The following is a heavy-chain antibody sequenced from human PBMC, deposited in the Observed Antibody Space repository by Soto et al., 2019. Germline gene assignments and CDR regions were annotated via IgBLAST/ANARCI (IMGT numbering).Heavy chain of an antibody. CDR2: INSDGSST. Sequence: EVQLVESGGGLVQPGGSLRLSCAASGFTFSSYWMHWVRQAPGKGLVWVSRINSDGSSTSSADSVKGRFTISRDNAKNTLYLQINSLRAEDTAVYYCARVPFRIAGGFDPWGQGTLVTVSS. J-gene: IGHJ5*02. CDR3: ARVPFRIAGGFDP. D-gene: IGHD6-13*01. V-gene: IGHV3-74*01. CDR1: GFTFSSYW.